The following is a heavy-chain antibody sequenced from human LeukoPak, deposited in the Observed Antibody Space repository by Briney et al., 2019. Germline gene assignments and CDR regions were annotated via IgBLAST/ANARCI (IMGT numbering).Heavy chain of an antibody. J-gene: IGHJ4*02. Sequence: GGSLRLSCAGSGFTFSTYSIHWVRQAPGKGLELVSSISSDGGYIYYADSVKGRFTISRDNAKNSVYLQMKSLRAEDTAVYYCARGNAPLPFDYWGQGTLVTVSS. CDR3: ARGNAPLPFDY. CDR2: ISSDGGYI. V-gene: IGHV3-21*01. D-gene: IGHD2-2*01. CDR1: GFTFSTYS.